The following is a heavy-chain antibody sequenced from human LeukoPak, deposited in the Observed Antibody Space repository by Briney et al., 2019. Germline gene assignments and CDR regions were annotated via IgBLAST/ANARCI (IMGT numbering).Heavy chain of an antibody. V-gene: IGHV3-7*01. Sequence: GGSLRLSCAASGFTFSTYRMAWVRQAPGKGLEWVATITEDGSGKYHVDSVRGRFTVSRDNTNKLLFLQMNSLRAEDTAVYHCARDETYDYESNGYLDFWGQGTVVTVSS. D-gene: IGHD3-22*01. J-gene: IGHJ4*02. CDR1: GFTFSTYR. CDR3: ARDETYDYESNGYLDF. CDR2: ITEDGSGK.